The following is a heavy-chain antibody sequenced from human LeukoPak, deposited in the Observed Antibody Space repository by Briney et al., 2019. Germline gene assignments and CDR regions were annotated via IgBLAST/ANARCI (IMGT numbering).Heavy chain of an antibody. CDR1: GVSIGSYY. CDR2: IYYSGST. CDR3: ARDLTSFDY. V-gene: IGHV4-59*01. J-gene: IGHJ4*02. D-gene: IGHD3-9*01. Sequence: SETLSLTCTVSGVSIGSYYWTWIRKPPGKGLEWIGYIYYSGSTNYNPSLKSRVTISVDTSKNQLSLKLTSVTAADTAVYYRARDLTSFDYWGQGTLVTVSS.